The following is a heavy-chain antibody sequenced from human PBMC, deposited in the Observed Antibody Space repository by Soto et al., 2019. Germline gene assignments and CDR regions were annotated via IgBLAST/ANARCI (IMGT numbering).Heavy chain of an antibody. CDR2: IWYDGSNK. V-gene: IGHV3-33*01. Sequence: PGGSLRLSCAASGFTFSSYGMHWVRQAPGKGLEWVAVIWYDGSNKYYADSVKGRFTISRDNSKNTLYLQMNSLRAEDTAVYYCARSGYSSGWSPLFDYGMDVWGQGTTVTVSS. D-gene: IGHD6-19*01. CDR1: GFTFSSYG. J-gene: IGHJ6*02. CDR3: ARSGYSSGWSPLFDYGMDV.